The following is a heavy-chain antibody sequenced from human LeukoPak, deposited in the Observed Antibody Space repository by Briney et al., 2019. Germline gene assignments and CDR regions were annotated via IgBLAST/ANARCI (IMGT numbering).Heavy chain of an antibody. J-gene: IGHJ3*02. V-gene: IGHV1-2*02. CDR2: INPNSGGT. CDR3: ARAHCSSTSCYQAFDI. Sequence: ASVKVSCKASGYTFTGYYMHWVRQAPGQGLEWMGWINPNSGGTNYAQKFQGRVTMTRDTSISTAYMELSRLRSDDTAVCYCARAHCSSTSCYQAFDIWGQGTMVTVSS. CDR1: GYTFTGYY. D-gene: IGHD2-2*01.